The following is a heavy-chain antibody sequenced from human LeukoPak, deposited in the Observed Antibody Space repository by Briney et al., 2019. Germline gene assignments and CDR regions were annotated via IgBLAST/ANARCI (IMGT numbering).Heavy chain of an antibody. CDR2: ISYDGSNK. Sequence: GGALSLSFAASGFPFSSYGMHWVRPAPGKGLGWVAVISYDGSNKYYADSVKGRFTISRDNSKNTLYLQMNSLRAEDTAVYYCAKAVGGEFDPWGQGTLVTVSS. J-gene: IGHJ5*02. CDR3: AKAVGGEFDP. V-gene: IGHV3-30*18. CDR1: GFPFSSYG.